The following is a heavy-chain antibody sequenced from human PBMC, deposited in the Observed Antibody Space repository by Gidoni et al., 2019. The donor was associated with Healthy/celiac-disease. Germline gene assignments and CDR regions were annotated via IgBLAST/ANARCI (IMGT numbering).Heavy chain of an antibody. CDR1: VFTFSSYS. CDR2: ISSSSSYI. V-gene: IGHV3-21*01. CDR3: ARGRFGERYFDY. D-gene: IGHD3-10*01. Sequence: EVQLVEPGGGLVKPGGALSPSCAASVFTFSSYSMNWVRKAPGKGLERVSSISSSSSYIYYADSVKGRFTISRDNAKNSLYLQMNSLRAEDTAVYYCARGRFGERYFDYWGQGTLVTVSS. J-gene: IGHJ4*02.